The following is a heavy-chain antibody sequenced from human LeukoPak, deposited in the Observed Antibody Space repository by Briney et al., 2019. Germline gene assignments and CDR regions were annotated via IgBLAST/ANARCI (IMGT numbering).Heavy chain of an antibody. J-gene: IGHJ4*02. D-gene: IGHD7-27*01. CDR2: IYYSGTT. CDR3: ARGANWGSPDY. Sequence: SETLSLTCTVSGGSISSDYWRWIRQSPGKGLEWIGYIYYSGTTRYNPALKSRVTISLDTSKNQFSLKLSSVTAADTAVYYCARGANWGSPDYWGQGTLVTASS. CDR1: GGSISSDY. V-gene: IGHV4-59*01.